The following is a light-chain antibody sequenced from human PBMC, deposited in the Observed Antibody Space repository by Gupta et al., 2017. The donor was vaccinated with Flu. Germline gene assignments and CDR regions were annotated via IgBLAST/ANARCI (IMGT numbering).Light chain of an antibody. Sequence: QSSLSPPSSLSGSPPQSITISCTGTSSDVGRSDSVSWYQQHPGKAPKLLIYDVSNRPSGVSSRFSGSKSGNTASLTISGPQAEDETDYYCSSYTSISTFYVFGTGTKVTVL. V-gene: IGLV2-14*01. CDR1: SSDVGRSDS. J-gene: IGLJ1*01. CDR2: DVS. CDR3: SSYTSISTFYV.